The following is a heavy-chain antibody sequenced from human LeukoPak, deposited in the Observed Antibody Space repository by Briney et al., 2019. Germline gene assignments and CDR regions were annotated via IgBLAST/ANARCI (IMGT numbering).Heavy chain of an antibody. CDR2: ISSSSSYI. D-gene: IGHD2-15*01. V-gene: IGHV3-21*01. J-gene: IGHJ1*01. CDR3: ARDRGQYCSGGSCYPEYFQH. CDR1: GFTFSSYS. Sequence: GGSLRLSCAASGFTFSSYSTNWVRQAPGKGLEWVSSISSSSSYIYYADSVKGRFTISRDNAKNSLYLQMNSLRAEDTAVYYCARDRGQYCSGGSCYPEYFQHWGQGTLVTVSS.